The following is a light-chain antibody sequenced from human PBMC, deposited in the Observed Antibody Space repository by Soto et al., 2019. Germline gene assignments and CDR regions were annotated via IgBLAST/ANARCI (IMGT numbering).Light chain of an antibody. CDR1: QSVSSY. Sequence: EIVLTQSPATLSLSPGERATLSCRASQSVSSYLAWYQQKPGQAPRLLIYGASNRATGIPDRFSGGGSGTDFTLTISRLEPEDFAVYYCQQRSNWVTFGQGTRLEIK. V-gene: IGKV3-11*01. CDR3: QQRSNWVT. CDR2: GAS. J-gene: IGKJ5*01.